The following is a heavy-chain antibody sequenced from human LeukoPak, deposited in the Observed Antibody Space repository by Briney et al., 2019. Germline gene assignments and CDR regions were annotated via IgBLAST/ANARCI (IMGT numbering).Heavy chain of an antibody. D-gene: IGHD6-13*01. CDR3: ASRDGGQQLVGNWYFDL. J-gene: IGHJ2*01. V-gene: IGHV1-18*01. Sequence: ASVKVSCKASGYTFTTYGISWVRQAPGQGPEWMGWISAYNGNTNYAQKLQGRVSMTTDTSTSTAYMELRSLRSDDTAVYYCASRDGGQQLVGNWYFDLWGRGTLVTVSS. CDR1: GYTFTTYG. CDR2: ISAYNGNT.